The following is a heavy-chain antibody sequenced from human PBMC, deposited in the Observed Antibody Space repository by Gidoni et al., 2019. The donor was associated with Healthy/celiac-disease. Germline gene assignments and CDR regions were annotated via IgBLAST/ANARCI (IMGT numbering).Heavy chain of an antibody. CDR1: GFTFSNAW. CDR3: TTAVAVEDY. J-gene: IGHJ4*02. CDR2: IKSKTDGGTT. D-gene: IGHD6-19*01. V-gene: IGHV3-15*01. Sequence: EVQLVESGGGLVKPGGSLRLACAASGFTFSNAWMSWVRQAPGKGLEWVCRIKSKTDGGTTDYAAPVKGRFTISRDDSKNTLYLQLNSLKTEDTAVYYCTTAVAVEDYWGQGTLVTVSS.